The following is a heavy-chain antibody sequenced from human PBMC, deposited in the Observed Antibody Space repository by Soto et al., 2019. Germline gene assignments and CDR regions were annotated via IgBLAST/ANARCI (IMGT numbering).Heavy chain of an antibody. CDR3: ATAEVDY. V-gene: IGHV3-74*01. J-gene: IGHJ4*02. CDR2: MNSDGTTT. Sequence: GGSLRLSCAASGFTFGYYWMHWVRQAPGKGLEWVSRMNSDGTTTNYADSVKGRFTVSRDNAKNTLFLQMNSLRAEDTAVYYCATAEVDYWGPGTLVTVSS. CDR1: GFTFGYYW.